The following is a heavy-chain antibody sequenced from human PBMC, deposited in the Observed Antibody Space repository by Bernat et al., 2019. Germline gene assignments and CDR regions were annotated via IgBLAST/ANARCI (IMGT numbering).Heavy chain of an antibody. CDR3: ARDYRSVLVGATTWAWAFDI. Sequence: QVQLVQSGAEVKKPGASVKVSCKASGYTCTGYYMHWVRQAPGQGLEWMGWINPNSGGTNYAQKFQGRVTMTRDTSISTAYMELSRLRSDDTAVYYCARDYRSVLVGATTWAWAFDIWGQGTMVTVSS. CDR2: INPNSGGT. V-gene: IGHV1-2*02. CDR1: GYTCTGYY. J-gene: IGHJ3*02. D-gene: IGHD1-26*01.